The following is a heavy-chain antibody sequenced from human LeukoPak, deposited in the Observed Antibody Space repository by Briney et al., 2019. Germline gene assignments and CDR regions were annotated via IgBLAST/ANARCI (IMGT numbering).Heavy chain of an antibody. CDR3: ASPRPLINAFDI. CDR1: GFTFSDYY. V-gene: IGHV3-11*01. CDR2: ISSSGSTI. D-gene: IGHD6-6*01. Sequence: GSLRLSCAASGFTFSDYYMSWIRQAPGKGLEWVSYISSSGSTIYYADSVKGRFTISRDNAKNSLYLPMNSLRAEDTAVYYCASPRPLINAFDIWGQGTMVTVSS. J-gene: IGHJ3*02.